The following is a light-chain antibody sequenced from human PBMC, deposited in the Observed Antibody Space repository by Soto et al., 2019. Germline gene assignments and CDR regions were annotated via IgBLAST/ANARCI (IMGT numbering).Light chain of an antibody. CDR2: AAS. Sequence: EIVMTQSPATLSVSPGERATLSCRASQSVNNNLAWYQQKLGQAPRVLIYAASTRAAGVPARFSGSGSGTEFTLTISSLQSEDFAVYFCQQYADWPKTFGQGTKVDIK. V-gene: IGKV3-15*01. J-gene: IGKJ1*01. CDR3: QQYADWPKT. CDR1: QSVNNN.